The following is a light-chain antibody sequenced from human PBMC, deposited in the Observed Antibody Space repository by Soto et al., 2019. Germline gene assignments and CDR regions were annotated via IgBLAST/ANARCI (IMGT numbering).Light chain of an antibody. J-gene: IGLJ3*02. V-gene: IGLV1-47*01. CDR3: AAWDDSLSWV. Sequence: QSVLTQPPSASGTPGQRVTISCSGSSSNIGSNFVYWFQQLPGTAPKLLISRTNQRPSGVPDRFSGSKSGTSASLVISGLRSGDEAEYYCAAWDDSLSWVFGGGTKLTVL. CDR1: SSNIGSNF. CDR2: RTN.